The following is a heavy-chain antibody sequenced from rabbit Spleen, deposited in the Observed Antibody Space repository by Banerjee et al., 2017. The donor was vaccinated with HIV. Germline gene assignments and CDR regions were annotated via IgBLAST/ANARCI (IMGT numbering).Heavy chain of an antibody. Sequence: QEQLVESGGGLVQPGGSLKLSCKASGFDFSSYGVSWVRQAPGKGLVWIGYIDLVFGSTYYANWVNGRFTISSHNAQNTLYLQLNSLTVADTATYFCVRGASSSGYYSLWGQGTLVTVS. V-gene: IGHV1S47*01. CDR3: VRGASSSGYYSL. J-gene: IGHJ3*01. CDR2: IDLVFGST. CDR1: GFDFSSYG. D-gene: IGHD1-1*01.